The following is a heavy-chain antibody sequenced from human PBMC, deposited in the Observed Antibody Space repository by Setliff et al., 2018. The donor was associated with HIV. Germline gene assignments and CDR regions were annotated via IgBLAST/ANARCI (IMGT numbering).Heavy chain of an antibody. CDR2: IHSNTGDP. J-gene: IGHJ6*02. D-gene: IGHD1-26*01. CDR1: GYTFTSYA. V-gene: IGHV7-4-1*02. Sequence: ASVKVSCKASGYTFTSYAVNWVRQAPGQGLEWVGWIHSNTGDPTYAQGFTGRFVFSFDTSVSTAYLQISSLKAEDTAVYYCAARGEQLYYYGMDVWGQGTTVTVSS. CDR3: AARGEQLYYYGMDV.